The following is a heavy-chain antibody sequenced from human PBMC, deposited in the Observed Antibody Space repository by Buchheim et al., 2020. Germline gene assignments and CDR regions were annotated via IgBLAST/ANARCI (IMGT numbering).Heavy chain of an antibody. J-gene: IGHJ6*02. Sequence: QVQLVQSGAEVKKPGASVKVSCKASGYTFTSYYMHWVRQAPGQGLEWMGIINPSGGSTSYAQKFKGRVTMTRDTSTSTVYMELSSLGSEDTAVYYCARDMIPLAAGYYGMDVWGQGTT. V-gene: IGHV1-46*03. CDR2: INPSGGST. D-gene: IGHD3-22*01. CDR1: GYTFTSYY. CDR3: ARDMIPLAAGYYGMDV.